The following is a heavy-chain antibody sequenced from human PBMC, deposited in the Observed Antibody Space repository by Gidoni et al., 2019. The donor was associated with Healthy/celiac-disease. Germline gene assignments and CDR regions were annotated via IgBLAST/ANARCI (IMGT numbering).Heavy chain of an antibody. CDR3: VKGLQLWFID. V-gene: IGHV3-64D*06. CDR1: SYA. J-gene: IGHJ4*02. Sequence: SYAMHWVRQAPGKGLEYVSAISSNGGSTYYADSVKGRFTISRDNSKNTLYLQMSSLRAEDTAVYYCVKGLQLWFIDWGQGTLVTVSS. CDR2: ISSNGGST. D-gene: IGHD5-18*01.